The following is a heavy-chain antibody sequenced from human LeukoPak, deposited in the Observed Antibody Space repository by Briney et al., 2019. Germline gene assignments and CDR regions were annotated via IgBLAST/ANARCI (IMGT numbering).Heavy chain of an antibody. CDR2: ISGSGGST. J-gene: IGHJ4*02. CDR1: GFTFSSYA. V-gene: IGHV3-23*01. Sequence: GGSLRLSCAASGFTFSSYAMSWVRQAPGKGLEWVSAISGSGGSTYYADSVKGRFTISRDNSKNTLYLQMNSLRAEDTAVYYCARISGSEYYFDYWGQGTLVTVSS. D-gene: IGHD1-26*01. CDR3: ARISGSEYYFDY.